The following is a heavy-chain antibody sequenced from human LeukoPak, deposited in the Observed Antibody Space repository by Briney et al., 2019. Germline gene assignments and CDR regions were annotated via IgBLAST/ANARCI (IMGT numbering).Heavy chain of an antibody. J-gene: IGHJ4*02. V-gene: IGHV1-8*01. D-gene: IGHD3-3*01. Sequence: ASVKVSCKASGYTFTSHDINWVRQATGQGLEWMGWMNPNSGNTGYAQKFQGRVTMTRNTSISTAYMELSSLRSEDTAVYYCATTPRGRFLEWLLLGRWGQGTLVTVSS. CDR2: MNPNSGNT. CDR3: ATTPRGRFLEWLLLGR. CDR1: GYTFTSHD.